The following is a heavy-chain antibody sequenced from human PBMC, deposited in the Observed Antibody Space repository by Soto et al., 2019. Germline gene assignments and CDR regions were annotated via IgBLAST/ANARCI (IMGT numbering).Heavy chain of an antibody. J-gene: IGHJ4*02. CDR1: GYTFTSYG. V-gene: IGHV1-18*01. Sequence: QVHLVQSGAEVKKPGASVKVSCKGSGYTFTSYGITWVRQAPGQGLEWMGWISAHNGNTDYAQKLQGRVTVTSDTSTSRAYMELRSLRSDDTAVYYCARGRYGDYWGQGALVTVSS. D-gene: IGHD1-1*01. CDR2: ISAHNGNT. CDR3: ARGRYGDY.